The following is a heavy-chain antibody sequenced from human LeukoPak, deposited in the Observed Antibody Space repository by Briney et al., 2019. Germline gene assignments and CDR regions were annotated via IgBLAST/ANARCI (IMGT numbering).Heavy chain of an antibody. J-gene: IGHJ6*02. CDR1: GGTFTSYA. V-gene: IGHV1-2*02. Sequence: ASVKVSCKASGGTFTSYAISWVRQAPGQGLEWMGWINPNSGGTNYAQKFQGRVTITRDTSISTAYMELSRLKSDDTAVYYCARGESQQQLVRLFNYYYYGMDVWGQGTTVTVSS. CDR2: INPNSGGT. D-gene: IGHD6-13*01. CDR3: ARGESQQQLVRLFNYYYYGMDV.